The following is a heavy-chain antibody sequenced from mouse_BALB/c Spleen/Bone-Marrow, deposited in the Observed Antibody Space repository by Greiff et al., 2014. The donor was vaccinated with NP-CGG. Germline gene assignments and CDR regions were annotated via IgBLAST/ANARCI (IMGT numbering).Heavy chain of an antibody. D-gene: IGHD3-1*01. J-gene: IGHJ4*01. CDR3: ARQLGLRWAMDY. V-gene: IGHV5-12-2*01. Sequence: ESGGGLVQPGGSLKLSCAASGFTFSSYTVSWVRQTPEKRLGWVAYISNGGGSTYYPDTVKGRFTISRDNAKNTLYLQMSSLKSEDTAMYYCARQLGLRWAMDYWGQGTSVTVSS. CDR1: GFTFSSYT. CDR2: ISNGGGST.